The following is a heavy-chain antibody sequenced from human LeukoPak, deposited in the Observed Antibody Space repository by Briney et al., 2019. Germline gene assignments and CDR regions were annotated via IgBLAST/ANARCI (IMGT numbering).Heavy chain of an antibody. CDR2: ISGSGGST. Sequence: SGGSLRLSCAASGFSFSSYAMSWVRQAPGKGLQWVSAISGSGGSTYYADSVKGRFTISRDNSKNTLYLQMNSLRAEDTAVYHCASTVYGDFPDAFDIWGQGTMVTVSS. CDR3: ASTVYGDFPDAFDI. D-gene: IGHD4-17*01. V-gene: IGHV3-23*01. CDR1: GFSFSSYA. J-gene: IGHJ3*02.